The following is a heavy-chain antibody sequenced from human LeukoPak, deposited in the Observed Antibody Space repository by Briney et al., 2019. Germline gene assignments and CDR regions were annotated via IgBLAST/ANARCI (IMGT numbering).Heavy chain of an antibody. Sequence: SETLSLTCAVYGGSFSGYYWSWIRQPPGKGLGWIGEINHSGSTNYNPSLKSRVTISVDTSKNQFSLKLSSVTAADTAVYYCARLVRGVTRLFGFDPWGQGTLVTVSS. CDR3: ARLVRGVTRLFGFDP. V-gene: IGHV4-34*01. CDR1: GGSFSGYY. J-gene: IGHJ5*02. CDR2: INHSGST. D-gene: IGHD3-10*01.